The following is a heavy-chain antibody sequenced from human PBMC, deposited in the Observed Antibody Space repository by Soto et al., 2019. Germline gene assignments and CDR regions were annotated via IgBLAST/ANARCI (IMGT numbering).Heavy chain of an antibody. J-gene: IGHJ6*02. CDR1: GYTFTSYD. Sequence: ASVKVSCKASGYTFTSYDINWVRQATGQGLEWMGWMNPNSGNTGYAQKFQGRVTMTRNTSISTAYMELSSLRSEDTAVYYCARGDEYMAPYYYYGMDVWGQGTTVTVSS. CDR3: ARGDEYMAPYYYYGMDV. CDR2: MNPNSGNT. V-gene: IGHV1-8*01. D-gene: IGHD5-18*01.